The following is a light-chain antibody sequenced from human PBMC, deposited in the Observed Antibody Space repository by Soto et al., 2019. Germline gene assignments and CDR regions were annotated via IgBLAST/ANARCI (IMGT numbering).Light chain of an antibody. CDR2: RNN. CDR3: AAWDDSLSGYV. V-gene: IGLV1-47*01. Sequence: QSALTQPPPASATPGQRVTISCSGSSSNIGRNFVYWYQQLPGTAPKLLIYRNNQRPSGVPDRFSGSKSGTSASLAISGPRSEDEADYYCAAWDDSLSGYVFGHGTKVTVL. CDR1: SSNIGRNF. J-gene: IGLJ1*01.